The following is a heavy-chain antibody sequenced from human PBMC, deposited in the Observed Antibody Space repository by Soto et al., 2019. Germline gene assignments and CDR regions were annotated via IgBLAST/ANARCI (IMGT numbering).Heavy chain of an antibody. CDR1: GFTFSHYG. V-gene: IGHV3-30*03. CDR2: ISYDGSNK. Sequence: QVQLVESGGGVVQPGRSLRLSYAASGFTFSHYGIHWVRQAPGKGLEWLAVISYDGSNKHYAYSVKGRFTVSRDNSKNTMYLQMNRLRAEDTAVYFCARYSGKYQGPIDYWGQGTLVTVSS. D-gene: IGHD1-26*01. CDR3: ARYSGKYQGPIDY. J-gene: IGHJ4*02.